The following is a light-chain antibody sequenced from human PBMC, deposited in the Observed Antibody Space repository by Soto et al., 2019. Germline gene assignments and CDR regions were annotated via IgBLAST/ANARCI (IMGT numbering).Light chain of an antibody. CDR1: SSNIGSNY. V-gene: IGLV1-47*01. CDR3: AAWDDSLGGGV. CDR2: RNN. J-gene: IGLJ3*02. Sequence: QSVLTQPPSASGTPGQRVTISCSGSSSNIGSNYVYWYQQLPGTAPKLLIYRNNQRPSGVPDRFSGSKSGTSASLAISGLGSEDEADYYCAAWDDSLGGGVFGGGTKLPVL.